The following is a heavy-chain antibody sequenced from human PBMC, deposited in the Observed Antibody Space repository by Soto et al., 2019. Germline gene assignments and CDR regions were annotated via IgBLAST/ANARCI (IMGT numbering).Heavy chain of an antibody. CDR3: ARDAYSSSWQDAFDI. CDR1: GFTSSTSA. CDR2: ISDSGST. V-gene: IGHV3-23*01. Sequence: PGGSLRLSCEASGFTSSTSAMSWVRQAPGKGLDWVSTISDSGSTYYADSVKGRFTISRDNSKNTLYLQMNSLRAEDTAVYYCARDAYSSSWQDAFDIWGQGTMVTVSS. J-gene: IGHJ3*02. D-gene: IGHD6-13*01.